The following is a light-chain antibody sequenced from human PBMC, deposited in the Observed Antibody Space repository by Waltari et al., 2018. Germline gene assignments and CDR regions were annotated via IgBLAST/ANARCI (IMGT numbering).Light chain of an antibody. CDR2: LNS. Sequence: SSVLTQAPSVSVAPGQTATITCGGDNIGGRSVHWYQQRPGRAPVLVVYLNSDRPSGIPDRFSVSKSGNAATLTISRVEAGDEADYYCHVWDGKTVMFGGGTKLTVL. CDR3: HVWDGKTVM. J-gene: IGLJ3*02. V-gene: IGLV3-21*02. CDR1: NIGGRS.